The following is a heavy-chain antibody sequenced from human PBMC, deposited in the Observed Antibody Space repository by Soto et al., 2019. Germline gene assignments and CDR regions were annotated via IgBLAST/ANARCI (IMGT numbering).Heavy chain of an antibody. D-gene: IGHD4-17*01. V-gene: IGHV4-59*08. CDR3: ARLTYGDKQYWYFDL. Sequence: SETLSLTCTVSGGSISSYYWSWIRQPPGKGLEWIGYIYYSGSTNYNPSLKSRVTISVDTSKNQFSLKLSSVTAADTAVYYCARLTYGDKQYWYFDLWGRGTLVTVSS. CDR1: GGSISSYY. J-gene: IGHJ2*01. CDR2: IYYSGST.